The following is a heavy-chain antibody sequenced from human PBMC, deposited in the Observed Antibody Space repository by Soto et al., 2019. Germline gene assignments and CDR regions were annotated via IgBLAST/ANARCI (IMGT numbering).Heavy chain of an antibody. J-gene: IGHJ4*02. V-gene: IGHV3-33*01. CDR3: ARDAGSDRGYSYGPYFDY. D-gene: IGHD5-18*01. Sequence: PGGSLRLSCAASGFTFSSYGMHWVRQAPGKGLEWVAVIWYNGSNKYYADSVKGRFTISRDNAKNSLYLQMNSLRDEDTAVYYCARDAGSDRGYSYGPYFDYWGQGTLVTVSS. CDR2: IWYNGSNK. CDR1: GFTFSSYG.